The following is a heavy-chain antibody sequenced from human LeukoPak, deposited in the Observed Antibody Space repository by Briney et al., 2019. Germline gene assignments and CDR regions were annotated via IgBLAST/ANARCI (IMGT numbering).Heavy chain of an antibody. CDR3: ARDKRRYCSSTSCYFGGY. J-gene: IGHJ4*02. V-gene: IGHV3-30*04. CDR1: GFTFSSYA. Sequence: PGGSLRLSCAASGFTFSSYAMHWVRQAPGKGLEWVAVISYDASNKYYADSVKGRFTISRDNSKNTLYLQMNSLRAEDTAVYYCARDKRRYCSSTSCYFGGYWGQGTLVTVSS. D-gene: IGHD2-2*01. CDR2: ISYDASNK.